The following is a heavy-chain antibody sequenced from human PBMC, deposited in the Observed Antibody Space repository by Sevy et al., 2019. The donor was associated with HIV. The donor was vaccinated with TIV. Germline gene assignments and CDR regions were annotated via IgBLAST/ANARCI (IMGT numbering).Heavy chain of an antibody. J-gene: IGHJ4*02. D-gene: IGHD1-26*01. CDR3: ASLTVGIWGAPDY. CDR1: GFTFSSYE. CDR2: ISSSGSTI. V-gene: IGHV3-48*03. Sequence: GGSLRLSCAASGFTFSSYEMNWVRQAPGKGLEWVSYISSSGSTIYYADSVKGRFTISRDNAKNSLYLQMNSLRAEDTAVYYCASLTVGIWGAPDYWGQGNLVTVSS.